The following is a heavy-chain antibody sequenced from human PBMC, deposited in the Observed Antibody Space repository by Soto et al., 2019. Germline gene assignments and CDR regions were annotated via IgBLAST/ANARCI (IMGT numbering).Heavy chain of an antibody. CDR3: ATSTAAAGNPEIDY. V-gene: IGHV3-48*01. CDR2: IQNDDGTE. J-gene: IGHJ4*02. CDR1: GFTFSRYA. D-gene: IGHD6-13*01. Sequence: PGGSLRLSCAASGFTFSRYATHWVRQAPGKGLEWVSYIQNDDGTEYYADSVKGRFTISRDNAKNSLFLQMTSLRSEDTAVYYCATSTAAAGNPEIDYWGQGTLVTVSS.